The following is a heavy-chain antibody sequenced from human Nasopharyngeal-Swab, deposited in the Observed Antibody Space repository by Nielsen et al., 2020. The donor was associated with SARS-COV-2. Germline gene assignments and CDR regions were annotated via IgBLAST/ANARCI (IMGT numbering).Heavy chain of an antibody. J-gene: IGHJ4*02. Sequence: SRQPPGKGLEWIGYIYYSGSTNYNSSLKSRVTMSVDTSKNQLSMKLISGTAADTAVYYCASGLTWFPFDYWGQGTLVTVSS. CDR3: ASGLTWFPFDY. D-gene: IGHD3-10*01. CDR2: IYYSGST. V-gene: IGHV4-59*01.